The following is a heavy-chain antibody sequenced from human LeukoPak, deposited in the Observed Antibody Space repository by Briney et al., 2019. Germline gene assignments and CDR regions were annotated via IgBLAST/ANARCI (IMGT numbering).Heavy chain of an antibody. Sequence: AGGSLRLSCAASGFTFSNAWMSWVRQAPGKGLEWVGRIKSKTDGGTTDYAAPAKGRFTISRDDSKNTLYLQMNSLKTEDTAVYYCTTDNEGGYGAFDIWGQGTMVTVSS. CDR1: GFTFSNAW. V-gene: IGHV3-15*01. CDR2: IKSKTDGGTT. CDR3: TTDNEGGYGAFDI. J-gene: IGHJ3*02. D-gene: IGHD3-22*01.